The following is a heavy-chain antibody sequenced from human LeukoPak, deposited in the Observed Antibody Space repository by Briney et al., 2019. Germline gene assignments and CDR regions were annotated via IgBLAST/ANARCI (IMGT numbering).Heavy chain of an antibody. CDR3: ARAFCVGECFVLHIFFDS. D-gene: IGHD2-21*01. CDR1: GYSISSGYF. CDR2: IYQRATV. Sequence: SETLSLTCNVSGYSISSGYFWGWVRPAPGKGLEWIGSIYQRATVHYNPSLKSRVTISLDTSKNHFSLNLRSMQASDTAVYYCARAFCVGECFVLHIFFDSWGQGTLVTVSS. V-gene: IGHV4-38-2*02. J-gene: IGHJ4*02.